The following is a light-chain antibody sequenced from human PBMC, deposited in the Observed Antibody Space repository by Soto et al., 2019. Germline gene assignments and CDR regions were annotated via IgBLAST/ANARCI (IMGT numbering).Light chain of an antibody. Sequence: QSALTQPASVSGSPGQSITISCTRNSSDVGGYNFVSWCQQHPGKAPKLIIYEVSNRPSGVSNRFSGSKSGNTASLTISGLQAEDGADYYCNSYTNSATRVFGGGTKVTVL. CDR3: NSYTNSATRV. J-gene: IGLJ3*02. CDR2: EVS. CDR1: SSDVGGYNF. V-gene: IGLV2-14*03.